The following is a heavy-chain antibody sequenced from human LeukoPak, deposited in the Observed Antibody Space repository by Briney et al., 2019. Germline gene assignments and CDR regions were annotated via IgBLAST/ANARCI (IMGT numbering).Heavy chain of an antibody. CDR2: IYYSGST. CDR3: ARADGGKDFDY. J-gene: IGHJ4*02. CDR1: GYSLSSGFF. V-gene: IGHV4-31*03. D-gene: IGHD4-23*01. Sequence: SETLSLTCTVSGYSLSSGFFCDWMRQHPGKGLEWIGYIYYSGSTYYNPSLKSRVTISVDTSKNQFSLKLSSVTAADTAVYYCARADGGKDFDYWGQGTLVTVSS.